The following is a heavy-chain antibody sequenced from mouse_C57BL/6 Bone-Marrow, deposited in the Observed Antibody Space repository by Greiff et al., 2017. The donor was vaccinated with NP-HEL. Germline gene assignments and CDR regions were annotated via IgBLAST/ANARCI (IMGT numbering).Heavy chain of an antibody. D-gene: IGHD1-1*01. CDR2: IYPGDGDT. CDR3: ARKGAWYYGSSPFAY. Sequence: QVHVKQSGAELVKPGASVKISCKASGYAFSSYWMNWVKQRPGKGLEWIGQIYPGDGDTNYNGKFKGKATLTADKSSSTAYMQLSSLTSEDSAVYFCARKGAWYYGSSPFAYWGQGTLVTVSA. J-gene: IGHJ3*01. CDR1: GYAFSSYW. V-gene: IGHV1-80*01.